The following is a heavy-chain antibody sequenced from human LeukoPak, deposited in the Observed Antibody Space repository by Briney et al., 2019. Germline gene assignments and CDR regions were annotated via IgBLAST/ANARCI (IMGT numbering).Heavy chain of an antibody. Sequence: SETLSLTCAVYGGSFSGYYWSWIRQPPGKGLEWIGEINHSGSTNYNPSLKSRVTISVDTSKNQFSLKLSSVTAADTAVYYCASLAATNPSDYWGQGTLVTVSS. CDR3: ASLAATNPSDY. CDR2: INHSGST. J-gene: IGHJ4*02. V-gene: IGHV4-34*01. CDR1: GGSFSGYY. D-gene: IGHD1-1*01.